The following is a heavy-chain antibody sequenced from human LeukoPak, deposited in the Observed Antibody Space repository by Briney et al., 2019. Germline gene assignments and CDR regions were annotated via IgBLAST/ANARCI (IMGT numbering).Heavy chain of an antibody. V-gene: IGHV3-30*04. CDR1: GFTFSSYA. Sequence: GGSLRLSCAASGFTFSSYAMHWVRQAPGKGLEWVAVISYDGSNKYYADSVKGRFTISRDNSKNTLYLQMNSLGAEDTAVYYCARDSRYGSGSYYFDYWGQGTLVTVSS. D-gene: IGHD3-10*01. J-gene: IGHJ4*02. CDR3: ARDSRYGSGSYYFDY. CDR2: ISYDGSNK.